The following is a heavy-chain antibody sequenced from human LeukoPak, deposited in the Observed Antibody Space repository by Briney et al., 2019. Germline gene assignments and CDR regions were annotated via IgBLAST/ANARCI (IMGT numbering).Heavy chain of an antibody. V-gene: IGHV1-69*06. D-gene: IGHD6-19*01. J-gene: IGHJ6*03. CDR2: IIPIFGTA. CDR3: ARDLRYSSGWSASGMDV. CDR1: GGTFNNYT. Sequence: ASVKVSCKASGGTFNNYTISWVRQAPGQGLEWMGGIIPIFGTANYAQKFQGRVTITADKSTSTVYMDLRSLRSDDTAVYYCARDLRYSSGWSASGMDVWGKGTTVTISS.